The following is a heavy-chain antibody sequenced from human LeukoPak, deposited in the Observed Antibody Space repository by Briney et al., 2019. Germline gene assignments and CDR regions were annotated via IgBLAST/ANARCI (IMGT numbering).Heavy chain of an antibody. V-gene: IGHV3-21*01. Sequence: PGGSLRLSCAASGFTFRNYWMNWVRQAPGKGLEWVSSISATGNYIYYADSVKGRFTISRDNAKNSLYLQMNSLRAEDTAVYYCARDRSGYTFDDWGQGTLVTVSS. J-gene: IGHJ4*02. CDR1: GFTFRNYW. CDR3: ARDRSGYTFDD. CDR2: ISATGNYI. D-gene: IGHD5-18*01.